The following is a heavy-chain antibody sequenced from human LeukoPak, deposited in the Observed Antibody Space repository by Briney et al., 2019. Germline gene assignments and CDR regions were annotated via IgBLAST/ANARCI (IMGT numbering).Heavy chain of an antibody. J-gene: IGHJ4*02. V-gene: IGHV1-2*02. D-gene: IGHD3-10*01. CDR1: GYTFTGYY. CDR2: INPNSGGT. Sequence: ASVKVSCKASGYTFTGYYMHWVRQAPGQGHEWMGWINPNSGGTNYAQKFQGRVTMTWDTSISTAYMELSRLRSDDTAVYYCARDAISKVWGDFRWLFDYWGQGTLVTVSS. CDR3: ARDAISKVWGDFRWLFDY.